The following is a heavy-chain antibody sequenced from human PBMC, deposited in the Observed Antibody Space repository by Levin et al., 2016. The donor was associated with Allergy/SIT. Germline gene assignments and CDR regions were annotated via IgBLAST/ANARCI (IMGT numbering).Heavy chain of an antibody. CDR2: IKQDGSEK. CDR3: ARVRSITGYYYGMDV. D-gene: IGHD3-3*02. CDR1: GFIFTSYY. J-gene: IGHJ6*02. V-gene: IGHV3-7*03. Sequence: GESLKISCAASGFIFTSYYMSWVRQAPGKGLEWVANIKQDGSEKNYVDSVKGRFAISRDNAENSLFLQMNSLRAEDTAVYYCARVRSITGYYYGMDVWGQGTTVTVSS.